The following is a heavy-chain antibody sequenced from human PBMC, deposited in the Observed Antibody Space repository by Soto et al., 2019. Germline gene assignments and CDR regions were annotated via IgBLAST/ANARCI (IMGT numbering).Heavy chain of an antibody. J-gene: IGHJ5*02. CDR3: ARLKDSRREDAIDWFDP. V-gene: IGHV2-70*20. Sequence: SGPTLVNPTQTLTLTCTFSGFSLSTRGMCVSWVRQPPGKALEWLALIDWDDDKYYSTSLKTRLTISKDTSENQVVLTMTNMDPMYTATHFCARLKDSRREDAIDWFDPWGQGTRVTVS. CDR1: GFSLSTRGMC. CDR2: IDWDDDK.